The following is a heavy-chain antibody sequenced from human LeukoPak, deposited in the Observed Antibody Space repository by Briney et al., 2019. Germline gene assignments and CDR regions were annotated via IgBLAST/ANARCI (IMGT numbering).Heavy chain of an antibody. V-gene: IGHV4-34*01. CDR1: GGSFSGYY. J-gene: IGHJ5*02. Sequence: SETLSLTCAVYGGSFSGYYWSWISQPPGKGLEWIGEINHSGSTNYNPSLKSRVTISVDTSKNQFSLKLSSVTAADTAVYYCASLGYDYVWGSYRTIGDNWFDPWGQGTLVTVSS. D-gene: IGHD3-16*02. CDR3: ASLGYDYVWGSYRTIGDNWFDP. CDR2: INHSGST.